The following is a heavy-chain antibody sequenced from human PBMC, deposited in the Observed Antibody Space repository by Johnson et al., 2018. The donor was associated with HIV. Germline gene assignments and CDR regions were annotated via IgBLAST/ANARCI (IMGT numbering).Heavy chain of an antibody. CDR3: AKDIGDYVPGHAFDI. Sequence: QVQLVESGGGLVKPGGSLRLSCAASGFTFSDYYMSWIRQAPGKGLEWVSYISSRGSTIYYADSVKGRFTISRDNAKNSLYVQMNSLRAEDTALYYCAKDIGDYVPGHAFDIWGQGTMVTVSS. CDR1: GFTFSDYY. V-gene: IGHV3-11*01. CDR2: ISSRGSTI. D-gene: IGHD3-16*01. J-gene: IGHJ3*02.